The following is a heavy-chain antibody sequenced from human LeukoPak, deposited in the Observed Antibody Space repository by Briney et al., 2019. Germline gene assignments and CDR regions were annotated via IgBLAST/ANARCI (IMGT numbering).Heavy chain of an antibody. D-gene: IGHD3-10*01. CDR3: ARDFPNVLLWFGELLFLDY. J-gene: IGHJ4*02. CDR1: GYTFTSYY. V-gene: IGHV1-46*01. Sequence: ASVKVSCKASGYTFTSYYMHWVRQAPGQGLEWMGIINPSGRSTRYAQKFQGRVTMTRDTSTSTVYMELSSLRSEDTAVYYCARDFPNVLLWFGELLFLDYWGQGTLVTVSS. CDR2: INPSGRST.